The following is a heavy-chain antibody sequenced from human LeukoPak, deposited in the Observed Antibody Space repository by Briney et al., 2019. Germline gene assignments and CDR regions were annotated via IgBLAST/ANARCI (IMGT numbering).Heavy chain of an antibody. Sequence: SETLSLTCTVSGGSISSYYWSWIRQPAGKGLEWIGRMYSSGSTNYNPSLKSRVTMSVGTSKNQFSLKLSSVTAADTAVYYCARVGWELYDAFDIWGQGTMVTVSS. CDR1: GGSISSYY. J-gene: IGHJ3*02. D-gene: IGHD1-26*01. V-gene: IGHV4-4*07. CDR2: MYSSGST. CDR3: ARVGWELYDAFDI.